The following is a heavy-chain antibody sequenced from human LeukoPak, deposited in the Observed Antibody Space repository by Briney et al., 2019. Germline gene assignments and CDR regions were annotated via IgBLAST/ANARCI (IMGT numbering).Heavy chain of an antibody. CDR3: ARGYDGNIDY. CDR2: TYYRSNWYN. D-gene: IGHD4-23*01. V-gene: IGHV6-1*01. J-gene: IGHJ4*02. CDR1: GYSVSSKSAT. Sequence: SQTLSLTCAISGYSVSSKSATWNWIRQSPSRGLEWLGRTYYRSNWYNDYTVSVKSRIIINPDTSKNQFSLQLSSVTPEDTALYYCARGYDGNIDYWGQGTLVTVSS.